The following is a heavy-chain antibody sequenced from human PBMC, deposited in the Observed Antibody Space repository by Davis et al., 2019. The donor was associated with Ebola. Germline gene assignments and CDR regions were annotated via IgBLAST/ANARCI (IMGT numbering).Heavy chain of an antibody. J-gene: IGHJ5*02. CDR1: GGSISSSSYY. CDR3: ARGVGAATRFDP. D-gene: IGHD4-17*01. V-gene: IGHV4-39*07. CDR2: IYYSGST. Sequence: MPSETLSLTCAVSGGSISSSSYYWGWIRQPPGKGLEWTGRIYYSGSTYYNPSLKSRVTISVDTSKNQFSLKLSSVTAADTAVYYCARGVGAATRFDPWGQGTLVTVSS.